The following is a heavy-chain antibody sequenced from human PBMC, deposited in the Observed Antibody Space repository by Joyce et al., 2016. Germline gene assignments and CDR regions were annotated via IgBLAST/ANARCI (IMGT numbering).Heavy chain of an antibody. J-gene: IGHJ3*02. CDR3: ARRSGIPAGRRPGAFDM. CDR1: GSIFSGYA. V-gene: IGHV3-30*04. D-gene: IGHD6-13*01. Sequence: QEQLEASGGGVVQPGTSLRLSCTASGSIFSGYAMNWVRQAPGKGLEWVASISYDGPNKFYADSVRGRFTISRDNYKNTLFLQMNSLTIEDAGVYYCARRSGIPAGRRPGAFDMWGQGTVVTVSS. CDR2: ISYDGPNK.